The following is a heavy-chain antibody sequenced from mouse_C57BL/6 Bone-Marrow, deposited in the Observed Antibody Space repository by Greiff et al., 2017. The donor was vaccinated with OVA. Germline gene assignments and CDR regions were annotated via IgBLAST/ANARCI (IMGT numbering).Heavy chain of an antibody. D-gene: IGHD1-1*01. Sequence: EVQLQQSGPELVKPGASVKIPCKASGYTFTDYNMDWVKQSHGKSLEWIGDINPNNGGTIYNQKFKGKATLTVDKSSSTAYMELRSLTSEDTAVYYCAREGEPYYGSSHWYFDVWGTGTTVTVSS. CDR2: INPNNGGT. CDR1: GYTFTDYN. V-gene: IGHV1-18*01. J-gene: IGHJ1*03. CDR3: AREGEPYYGSSHWYFDV.